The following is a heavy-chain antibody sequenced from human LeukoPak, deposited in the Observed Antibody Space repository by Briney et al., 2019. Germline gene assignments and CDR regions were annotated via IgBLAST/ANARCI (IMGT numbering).Heavy chain of an antibody. CDR3: AGDLITTDDGHGAFDI. J-gene: IGHJ3*02. D-gene: IGHD1-14*01. CDR1: GGSISSSSYY. Sequence: SETLSLTCTDSGGSISSSSYYWGWIRQPPGKGLEWIGSIYYSGSTYYNPSLKSRVTISVDTSKNQFSLKLSSVTAADTAVYYCAGDLITTDDGHGAFDIWGQGTMVTVSS. CDR2: IYYSGST. V-gene: IGHV4-39*01.